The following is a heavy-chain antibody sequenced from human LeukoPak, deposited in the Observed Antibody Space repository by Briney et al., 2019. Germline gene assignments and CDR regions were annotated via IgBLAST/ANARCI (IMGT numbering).Heavy chain of an antibody. CDR3: AREDSGSTMDGMDV. CDR1: GFTFSSYA. V-gene: IGHV3-30-3*01. J-gene: IGHJ6*02. CDR2: ISYDGSNK. D-gene: IGHD1-26*01. Sequence: PGGSLRLSCAASGFTFSSYAVHWVRQAPGKGLEWVAVISYDGSNKYYADSVKGRFTISRDNSKNTLYLQMSSLRAEDTAVYYCAREDSGSTMDGMDVWGQGTTVTVSS.